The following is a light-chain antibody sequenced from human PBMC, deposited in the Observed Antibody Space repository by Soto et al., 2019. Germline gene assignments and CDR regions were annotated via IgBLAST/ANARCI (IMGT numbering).Light chain of an antibody. CDR2: DVT. CDR3: CSYAGSYTYV. Sequence: SARTQPRSVSGSPGQSVTISCTGTSSDVGGYNYVSWYQQHPGKAPELLIYDVTKRPSGVPDRFSGSKSGNTASLTISGLQADDEADYYCCSYAGSYTYVFGTGTKVTVL. CDR1: SSDVGGYNY. V-gene: IGLV2-11*01. J-gene: IGLJ1*01.